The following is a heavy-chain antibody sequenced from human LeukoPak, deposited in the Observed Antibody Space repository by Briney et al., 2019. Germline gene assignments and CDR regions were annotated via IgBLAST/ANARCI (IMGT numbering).Heavy chain of an antibody. V-gene: IGHV3-74*01. CDR2: VNDDGRST. CDR3: AREGEMATAEYFQH. Sequence: PGGSLRLSCAAYGFTFKNFVMHWVRQAPGKGLVWVSRVNDDGRSTHYADYVKGRFTVSRDNAKNSLYLQLNSLRVEDTAVYYYAREGEMATAEYFQHWGQGTLVTVSS. CDR1: GFTFKNFV. J-gene: IGHJ1*01. D-gene: IGHD5-24*01.